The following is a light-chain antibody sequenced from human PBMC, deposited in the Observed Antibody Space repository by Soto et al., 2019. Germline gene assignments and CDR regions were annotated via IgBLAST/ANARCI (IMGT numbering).Light chain of an antibody. CDR2: GNS. J-gene: IGLJ1*01. Sequence: QSVLTQPPSVSGAPGQRVTISCTGSSSNIGAGYDVHWYQRLPGTAPKLLIYGNSNRPSGVPDRFSGSKSGTSASLAITGLQAEDEADYYCQCYDSSLSGYVFGTGTKGTV. CDR1: SSNIGAGYD. V-gene: IGLV1-40*01. CDR3: QCYDSSLSGYV.